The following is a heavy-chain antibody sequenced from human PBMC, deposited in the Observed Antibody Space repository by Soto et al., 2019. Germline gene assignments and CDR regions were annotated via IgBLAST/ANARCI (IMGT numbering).Heavy chain of an antibody. Sequence: EVQLVESGGGLVQPGGSLRLSCAASGFTFSSYWMTWVRQAPGKGLEWVANIKQDGSEKYYVDSVKGRFTISRDNAKNSLYLQRNSWRAADTAVYYCASHPDRSGWYCWGQGTLVTVSS. J-gene: IGHJ4*02. V-gene: IGHV3-7*02. CDR2: IKQDGSEK. D-gene: IGHD6-13*01. CDR1: GFTFSSYW. CDR3: ASHPDRSGWYC.